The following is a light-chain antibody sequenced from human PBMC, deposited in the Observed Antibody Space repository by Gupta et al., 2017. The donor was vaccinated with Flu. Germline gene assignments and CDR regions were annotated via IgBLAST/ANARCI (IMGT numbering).Light chain of an antibody. CDR2: DVS. CDR1: QGISSY. V-gene: IGKV1-9*01. Sequence: DTQLTQSPSFLSASVGDRVTITCRASQGISSYFAWYQQKPGKAPKLLIYDVSTLESGVPSRFSGSGSGTEFTLTISRLQPEDFATYYCQQIHTYPVTFGGGTKVETK. CDR3: QQIHTYPVT. J-gene: IGKJ4*01.